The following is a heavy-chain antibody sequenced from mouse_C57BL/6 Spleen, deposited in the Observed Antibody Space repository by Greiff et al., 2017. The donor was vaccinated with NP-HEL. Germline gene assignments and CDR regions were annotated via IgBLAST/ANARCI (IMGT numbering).Heavy chain of an antibody. D-gene: IGHD2-1*01. Sequence: EVKLMESGGGLVQPGGSLSLSCAASGFTFTDYYMSWVRQPPGKALEWLGFIRNKANGYTTEYSASVKGRFTISRDNSQSILYLQMNALRAEDSATYYCARSIYYGNYYAMDYWGQGTSVTVSS. CDR1: GFTFTDYY. V-gene: IGHV7-3*01. CDR3: ARSIYYGNYYAMDY. J-gene: IGHJ4*01. CDR2: IRNKANGYTT.